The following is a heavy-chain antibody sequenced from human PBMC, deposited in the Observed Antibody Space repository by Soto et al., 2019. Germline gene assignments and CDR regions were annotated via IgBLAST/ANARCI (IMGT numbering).Heavy chain of an antibody. CDR2: IKSKTDGGTT. D-gene: IGHD6-13*01. CDR3: TTGAAAENYYYGMDV. J-gene: IGHJ6*02. V-gene: IGHV3-15*07. CDR1: GFTFSNAW. Sequence: PGGSLILSCAASGFTFSNAWINWVRQAPGRGLEWVGRIKSKTDGGTTDYAAPVKGRFTISRDDSKNTLYLQMNSLKTEDTAVYYCTTGAAAENYYYGMDVWGQGTTVTSP.